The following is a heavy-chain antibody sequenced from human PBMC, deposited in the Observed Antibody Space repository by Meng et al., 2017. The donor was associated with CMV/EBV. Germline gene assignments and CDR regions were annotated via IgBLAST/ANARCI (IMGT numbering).Heavy chain of an antibody. V-gene: IGHV4-28*01. CDR2: IYYSGST. D-gene: IGHD6-6*01. CDR1: GYSISSSNW. Sequence: SGYSISSSNWWGWIRQPPGKGLEWIGYIYYSGSTYYNPSLKSRVTMSVDTSKNQFSLKLSSVTAVDTAVYYCASLGSSSSWVLGWFDPWGQGTPVTVSS. CDR3: ASLGSSSSWVLGWFDP. J-gene: IGHJ5*02.